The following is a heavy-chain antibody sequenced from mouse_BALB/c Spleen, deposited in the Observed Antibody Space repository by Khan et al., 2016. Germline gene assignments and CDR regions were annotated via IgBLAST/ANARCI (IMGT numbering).Heavy chain of an antibody. CDR3: TTVVPDY. CDR1: GFTFSSYW. CDR2: IRLKSDNYAT. D-gene: IGHD1-1*01. Sequence: EVKLEESGGGLVQPGGSMKLSCVASGFTFSSYWMSWVRQSPEKGLEWVAEIRLKSDNYATHYAVYVKGKFTNSKDDSKSRLYLQMNSVRAEDTGIYYCTTVVPDYWGQGTTLTVSS. V-gene: IGHV6-6*02. J-gene: IGHJ2*01.